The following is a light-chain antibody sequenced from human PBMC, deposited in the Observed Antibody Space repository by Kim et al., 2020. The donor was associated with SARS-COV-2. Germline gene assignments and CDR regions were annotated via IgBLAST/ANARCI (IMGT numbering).Light chain of an antibody. CDR3: QQYNNWPRT. Sequence: EIVMTQSPATLSVSPGERATLSCRASQSVRSNLAWYQQKPGQAPRLLIYGASTRATGIPARFSGSGSGTEFTLAISSLQSEDFALYYCQQYNNWPRTFGQGTKVDIK. CDR1: QSVRSN. V-gene: IGKV3-15*01. J-gene: IGKJ1*01. CDR2: GAS.